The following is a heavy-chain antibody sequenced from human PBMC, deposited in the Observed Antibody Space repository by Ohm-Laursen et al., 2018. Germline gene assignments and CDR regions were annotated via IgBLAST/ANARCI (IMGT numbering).Heavy chain of an antibody. Sequence: SDTLSLTWTISGGAISSYYWSWIRQPPGKGLEWIGEINHSGSTNYNPSLKSRVTISVDTSKNQFSLKLSSVTAADTAVYYCARVNCSSTSCHNTDYWGQGTLVTVSS. CDR3: ARVNCSSTSCHNTDY. J-gene: IGHJ4*02. V-gene: IGHV4-34*01. CDR1: GGAISSYY. CDR2: INHSGST. D-gene: IGHD2-2*02.